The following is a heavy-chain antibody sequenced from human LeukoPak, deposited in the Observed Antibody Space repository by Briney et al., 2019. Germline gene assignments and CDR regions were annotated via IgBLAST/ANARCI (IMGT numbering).Heavy chain of an antibody. CDR2: VYFTRSA. J-gene: IGHJ4*02. CDR1: RDSICSSSYY. CDR3: ARLVPVGAAHFDY. Sequence: PLETPSLTSTLSRDSICSSSYYWGSIRLPPGGWLGWVGTVYFTRSAYYNLYLRSRVAISVDTSKDQFSLRLSSMTAADTAVYYCARLVPVGAAHFDYWGQGTLVTVAS. D-gene: IGHD1-26*01. V-gene: IGHV4-39*01.